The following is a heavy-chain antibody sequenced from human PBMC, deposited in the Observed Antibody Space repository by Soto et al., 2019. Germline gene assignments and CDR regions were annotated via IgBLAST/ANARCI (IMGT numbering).Heavy chain of an antibody. J-gene: IGHJ4*02. CDR3: AKNRGIIMIVES. D-gene: IGHD3-22*01. CDR2: IGDGGDTT. V-gene: IGHV3-23*01. CDR1: GFSFSSYE. Sequence: VGSLRVSCVASGFSFSSYEMNWVRQAPGKGLEWVSAIGDGGDTTYYADSVKGRFTISRDNSRNTLYLQMDSVRAEDTAVYYCAKNRGIIMIVESWGQGTLVTVSS.